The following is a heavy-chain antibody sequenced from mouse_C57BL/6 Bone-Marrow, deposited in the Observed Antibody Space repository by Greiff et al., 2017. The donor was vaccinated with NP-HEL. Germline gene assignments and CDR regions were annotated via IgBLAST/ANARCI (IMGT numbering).Heavy chain of an antibody. CDR2: INPYNGGT. V-gene: IGHV1-19*01. CDR3: ARGPQGYAMDY. J-gene: IGHJ4*01. Sequence: EVQLVESGPVLVKPGASVKMSCKASGYTFTDYYMNWVKQSHGKSLEWIGVINPYNGGTSYNQKFKGKATLTVDKSSSTAYMELNSLTSEDSAVYYCARGPQGYAMDYWGQGTSVTVSS. D-gene: IGHD3-1*01. CDR1: GYTFTDYY.